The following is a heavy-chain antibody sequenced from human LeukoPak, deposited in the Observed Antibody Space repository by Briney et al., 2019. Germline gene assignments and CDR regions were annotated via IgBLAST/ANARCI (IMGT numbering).Heavy chain of an antibody. J-gene: IGHJ4*02. CDR1: GFTFSSYG. D-gene: IGHD3-3*01. Sequence: GGSLRLSCAASGFTFSSYGMHWVRQAPGKGLEWVAVIWYDGSNKYYADSVKGRFTISRDNSKNTLYLQMNSLRAEDTAVYYCAKQYYDFWSGYKDYWGQGTLVTVSS. CDR2: IWYDGSNK. V-gene: IGHV3-33*06. CDR3: AKQYYDFWSGYKDY.